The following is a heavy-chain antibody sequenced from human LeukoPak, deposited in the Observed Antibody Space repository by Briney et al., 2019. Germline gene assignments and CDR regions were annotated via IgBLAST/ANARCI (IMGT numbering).Heavy chain of an antibody. CDR3: ARGTFGVYFDY. J-gene: IGHJ4*02. V-gene: IGHV4-61*02. Sequence: PSQTLSLTCTVSGGSISSGSYYWSWIRQPAGKGLEWIGRIYTSGSTNYNPSLKSRVTMSVDTSKNQFSLKLSSVTAADTAVYYCARGTFGVYFDYWGQGTLVTVSS. CDR2: IYTSGST. CDR1: GGSISSGSYY. D-gene: IGHD1-1*01.